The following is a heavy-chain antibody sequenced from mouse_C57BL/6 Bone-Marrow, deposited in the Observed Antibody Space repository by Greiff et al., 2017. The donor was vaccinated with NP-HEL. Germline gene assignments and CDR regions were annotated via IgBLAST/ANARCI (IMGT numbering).Heavy chain of an antibody. CDR1: GYTFTSYW. CDR2: IHPSDSDT. V-gene: IGHV1-74*01. CDR3: AIPLPYGSSLFDY. D-gene: IGHD1-1*01. Sequence: QVHVKQPGAELVKPGASVKVSCKASGYTFTSYWMHWVKQRPGQGLEWIGRIHPSDSDTNYNQKFKGKATLTVDKSSSTAYMQLSSLTSEDSAVYNCAIPLPYGSSLFDYWGQGTTLTVSS. J-gene: IGHJ2*01.